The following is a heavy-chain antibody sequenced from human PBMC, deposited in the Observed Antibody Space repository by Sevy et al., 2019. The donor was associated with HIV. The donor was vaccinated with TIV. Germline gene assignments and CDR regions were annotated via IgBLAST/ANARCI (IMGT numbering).Heavy chain of an antibody. J-gene: IGHJ6*02. V-gene: IGHV3-53*01. D-gene: IGHD2-15*01. CDR2: VYSGGAT. CDR1: GFTLTNEF. CDR3: ARVGYCRGGTCFSGVYYAMDV. Sequence: GGSLRLSCAVSGFTLTNEFFSWVRQAPGKGLEWVAVVYSGGATYYAYSVKGRLTISRDKSKGTLYLQMKSLRAEDTAVYYCARVGYCRGGTCFSGVYYAMDVWGQGTTVTVSS.